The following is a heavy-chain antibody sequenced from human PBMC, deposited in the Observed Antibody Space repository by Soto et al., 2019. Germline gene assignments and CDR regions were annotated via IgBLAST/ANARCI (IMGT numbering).Heavy chain of an antibody. CDR1: GFTFSSYS. J-gene: IGHJ4*01. V-gene: IGHV3-48*01. CDR3: TTDSYMTNIIVRFDY. D-gene: IGHD4-17*01. Sequence: GGSLRLSCAASGFTFSSYSMNWVRQAPGKGLEWVSHISSSSSTIYYADSVKGRFTISRDNAKNSLYLQMNSLRAEDTAVYYCTTDSYMTNIIVRFDYWGHGTLVTVSS. CDR2: ISSSSSTI.